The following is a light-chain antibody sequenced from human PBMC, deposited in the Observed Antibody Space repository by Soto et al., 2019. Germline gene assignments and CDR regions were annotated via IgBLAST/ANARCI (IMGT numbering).Light chain of an antibody. CDR2: AAS. Sequence: DIQMTQSPSSLSASVGDRVTITCRASQSISSYLNWYQQKPGKAPKLLIYAASSLQSGVPSRFSGSGSGTDFTLTISSLQPEDFATYYCQHSYSTPRPFGQGTKVEIK. V-gene: IGKV1-39*01. J-gene: IGKJ1*01. CDR3: QHSYSTPRP. CDR1: QSISSY.